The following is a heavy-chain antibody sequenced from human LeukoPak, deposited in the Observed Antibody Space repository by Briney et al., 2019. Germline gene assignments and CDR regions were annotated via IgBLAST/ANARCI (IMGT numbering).Heavy chain of an antibody. J-gene: IGHJ4*02. V-gene: IGHV3-11*01. D-gene: IGHD1-1*01. CDR1: GFTFSDYQ. CDR2: ISSSGNTI. Sequence: GGSLRLSCAASGFTFSDYQMSWLRQAPGKGLEWVSYISSSGNTIYYADSVKGRFTISRDNAKNSLDLQMNSLRAEDTAVYYCARSGTQRGTYWGQGTLVTVSS. CDR3: ARSGTQRGTY.